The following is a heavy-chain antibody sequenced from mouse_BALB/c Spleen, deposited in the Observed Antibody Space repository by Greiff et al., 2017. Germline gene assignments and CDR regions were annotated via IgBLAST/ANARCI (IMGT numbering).Heavy chain of an antibody. CDR3: TRGGY. CDR2: INPSNGGT. Sequence: VQLQESGAELVKPGASVKLSCKASGYTFTSYYMYWVKQRPGQGLEWIGEINPSNGGTNFNEKFKSKATLTVDKSSSTAYMQLSSLTSEDSAVYYCTRGGYWGQGTTLTVSS. V-gene: IGHV1S81*02. J-gene: IGHJ2*01. CDR1: GYTFTSYY.